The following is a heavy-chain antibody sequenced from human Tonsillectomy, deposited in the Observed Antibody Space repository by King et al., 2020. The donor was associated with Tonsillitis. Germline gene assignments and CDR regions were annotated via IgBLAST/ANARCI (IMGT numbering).Heavy chain of an antibody. CDR3: ARLPSYSHDSSGPNQYYFDY. V-gene: IGHV4-59*08. CDR2: VYYRGST. J-gene: IGHJ4*02. CDR1: GGSISTYY. D-gene: IGHD3-22*01. Sequence: MQLQESGPGLVKPSETLSLTCTVSGGSISTYYWSWIRQPPGKGLEWIGYVYYRGSTNCNPSLKSRVTILLDTSKNQFSLKLSSVTAADTAVYYCARLPSYSHDSSGPNQYYFDYWGQGTLVTVSS.